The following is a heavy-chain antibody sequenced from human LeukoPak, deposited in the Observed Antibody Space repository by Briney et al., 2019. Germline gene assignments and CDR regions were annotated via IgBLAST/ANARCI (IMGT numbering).Heavy chain of an antibody. CDR3: ARDGGIAVAGTPH. D-gene: IGHD6-19*01. J-gene: IGHJ4*02. Sequence: PSETLSLTCTVSGGSISSYYSSWIRQPPGKGLEWIGRIYTSGSTNYNPSLKSRVTISVDTSKNQFSLKLSSVTAADTAVYYCARDGGIAVAGTPHWGQGTLVTVCS. V-gene: IGHV4-4*08. CDR1: GGSISSYY. CDR2: IYTSGST.